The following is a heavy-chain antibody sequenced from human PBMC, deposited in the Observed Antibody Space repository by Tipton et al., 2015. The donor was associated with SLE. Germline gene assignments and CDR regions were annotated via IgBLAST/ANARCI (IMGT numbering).Heavy chain of an antibody. Sequence: TLSLTCAVFGGSFSGYSWSWIRQPPGKGLEWVGESNPSGNTNYNPSLKSRVTISVDTSKNQLSLKLTSVTAADTAVYYCAGTPWLVRFEYWGQGTVVTVSS. J-gene: IGHJ3*01. CDR3: AGTPWLVRFEY. V-gene: IGHV4-34*01. CDR1: GGSFSGYS. CDR2: SNPSGNT. D-gene: IGHD6-19*01.